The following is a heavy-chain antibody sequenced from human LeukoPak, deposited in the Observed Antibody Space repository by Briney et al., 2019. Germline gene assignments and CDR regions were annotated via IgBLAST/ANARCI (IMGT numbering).Heavy chain of an antibody. V-gene: IGHV5-51*01. J-gene: IGHJ4*02. D-gene: IGHD2/OR15-2a*01. CDR3: ARLSGYYDSTTCYIDY. CDR1: GYRFPSYW. Sequence: GESLKISCDASGYRFPSYWIGWVRQMAGKGLEWMGIIYPGDSDTKYSPSFQGQVTISADRSISTAYLQWNSLQASDTAVYFCARLSGYYDSTTCYIDYWGQGILVTVSS. CDR2: IYPGDSDT.